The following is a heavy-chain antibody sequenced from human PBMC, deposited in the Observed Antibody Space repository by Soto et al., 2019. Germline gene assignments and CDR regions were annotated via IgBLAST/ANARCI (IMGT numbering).Heavy chain of an antibody. D-gene: IGHD3-10*01. J-gene: IGHJ4*01. CDR1: GVTFSSYA. V-gene: IGHV1-69*13. Sequence: SVKVSCKASGVTFSSYAISWVRQAPGQGLEWMGGIIPLFGTANYAQKFQCRVTITADXGTSTAYMELTNLRSEDTAVYYRARCNYYGSGSHYCFGYWGQ. CDR3: ARCNYYGSGSHYCFGY. CDR2: IIPLFGTA.